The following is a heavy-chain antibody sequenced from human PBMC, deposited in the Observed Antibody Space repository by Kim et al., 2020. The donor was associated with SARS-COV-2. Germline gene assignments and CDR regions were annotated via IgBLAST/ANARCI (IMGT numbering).Heavy chain of an antibody. V-gene: IGHV1-3*01. CDR3: AREWFGELYAFDI. D-gene: IGHD3-10*01. J-gene: IGHJ3*02. CDR2: INAGNGNT. Sequence: ASVKVSCKASGYTFTSYAMHWVRQAPGQRLEWMGWINAGNGNTKYSQKFQGRVTITRDTSASTAYMELSSLRSEDTAVYYCAREWFGELYAFDIWGQGTMVTVSS. CDR1: GYTFTSYA.